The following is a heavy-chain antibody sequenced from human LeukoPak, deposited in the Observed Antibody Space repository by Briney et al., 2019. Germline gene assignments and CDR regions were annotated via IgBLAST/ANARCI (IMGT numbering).Heavy chain of an antibody. D-gene: IGHD3-22*01. CDR3: ARDYYDSSGYFNYFDY. CDR1: GDSVSSNSAA. CDR2: TYYRSKWYN. Sequence: SQTLSLTCAISGDSVSSNSAAWSWIRQSPSRGLEWLGRTYYRSKWYNDYAVSVKSRITINPDTSKSQFSLQLNPVTPEDTAVYYCARDYYDSSGYFNYFDYWGQGTLVTVSS. J-gene: IGHJ4*02. V-gene: IGHV6-1*01.